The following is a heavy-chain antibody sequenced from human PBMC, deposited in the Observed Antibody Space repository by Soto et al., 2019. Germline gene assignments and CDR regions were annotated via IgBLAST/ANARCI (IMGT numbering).Heavy chain of an antibody. Sequence: QVQLVQSGAEVKKPGASVKVSCKASGYTFTSYGISWVRQAPGQVLEWMGWISAYNVNTNYAQKLQDRVTMTTDTSTSTAYMELRSLRSDDPAVYYCARDYDILTGPRSFDYWGQGTLVTVSS. J-gene: IGHJ4*02. CDR2: ISAYNVNT. CDR3: ARDYDILTGPRSFDY. CDR1: GYTFTSYG. D-gene: IGHD3-9*01. V-gene: IGHV1-18*01.